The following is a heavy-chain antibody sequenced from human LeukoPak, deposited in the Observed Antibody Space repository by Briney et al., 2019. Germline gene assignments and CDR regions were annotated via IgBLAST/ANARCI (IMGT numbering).Heavy chain of an antibody. CDR2: NSGSGAST. CDR3: AKVGGDRSNTSCYGGYFDY. Sequence: GGSLRHSCAASGFTFSYYAMRWVRQAPAKGLEWVSANSGSGASTSYAESVNGRFTTARDNSKNTPYLQMNSLRAADTAGYYCAKVGGDRSNTSCYGGYFDYWGQGTLVTVSS. V-gene: IGHV3-23*01. D-gene: IGHD2-2*01. J-gene: IGHJ4*02. CDR1: GFTFSYYA.